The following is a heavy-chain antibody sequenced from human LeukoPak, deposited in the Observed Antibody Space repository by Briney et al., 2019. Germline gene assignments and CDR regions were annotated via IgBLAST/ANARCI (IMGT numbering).Heavy chain of an antibody. CDR3: AKRGPNYYFDY. V-gene: IGHV3-23*01. Sequence: GGSLRLSCAASGFTFSSYAMSWVRRAPGKGLEWVSSVLGSGGGAYYADSMKGRFTISTDNSKNTLYLQMDSLRAEDTAVYYCAKRGPNYYFDYWGQGTLVTVSS. CDR2: VLGSGGGA. CDR1: GFTFSSYA. D-gene: IGHD2-8*01. J-gene: IGHJ4*02.